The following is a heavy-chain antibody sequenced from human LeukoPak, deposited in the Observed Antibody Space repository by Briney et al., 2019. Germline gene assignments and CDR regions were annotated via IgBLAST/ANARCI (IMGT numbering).Heavy chain of an antibody. CDR1: GYTFSDYY. CDR2: INPNSGGA. V-gene: IGHV1-2*06. CDR3: ARDGKETADRNTALDY. D-gene: IGHD2-21*02. Sequence: ASVKVSCKASGYTFSDYYIHWVRQAPGQGLQWMGRINPNSGGADYAQNFQGRVTMTRDTSISTAYIELSRLSSDDTAVYYCARDGKETADRNTALDYWGQGSLVTVSS. J-gene: IGHJ4*02.